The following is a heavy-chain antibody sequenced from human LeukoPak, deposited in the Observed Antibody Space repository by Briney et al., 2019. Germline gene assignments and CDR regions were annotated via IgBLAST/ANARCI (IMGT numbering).Heavy chain of an antibody. CDR2: IIPIFGTA. V-gene: IGHV1-69*06. Sequence: GASVKVSCKASGGTFSSYAISWVRQAPGQGLEWMGGIIPIFGTANYAQKFQGRVTITADKSTSTAYMELSSLRSEDTAVYYCARAPLPPRVSLEFYYYCGMDVWGKGTTVTVSS. J-gene: IGHJ6*04. D-gene: IGHD3-16*02. CDR1: GGTFSSYA. CDR3: ARAPLPPRVSLEFYYYCGMDV.